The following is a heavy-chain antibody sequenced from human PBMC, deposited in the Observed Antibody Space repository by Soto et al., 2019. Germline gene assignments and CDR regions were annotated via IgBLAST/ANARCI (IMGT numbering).Heavy chain of an antibody. CDR3: ARAVGYSSSSGYFDH. Sequence: EVQLVESGGGLIQPGESQRLSCAASGFTVSLSYMSWVRQAPGKGLEWVSVIYTAGSTYYADSVKGRFTISRDDSKNTLELQMNSLRAEDTAVYYCARAVGYSSSSGYFDHWGQGTLVTVSS. D-gene: IGHD6-6*01. CDR1: GFTVSLSY. CDR2: IYTAGST. J-gene: IGHJ4*02. V-gene: IGHV3-53*01.